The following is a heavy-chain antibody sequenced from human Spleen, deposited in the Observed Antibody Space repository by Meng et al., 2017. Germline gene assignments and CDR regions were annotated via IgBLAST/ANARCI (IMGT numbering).Heavy chain of an antibody. D-gene: IGHD6-25*01. CDR1: VYCAAAEY. Sequence: VRSGDEVKKRGAVVKVAGKPPVYCAAAEYMHWVRGVPGLGHEGGGRLKRMGVDTHYAQKIQARVTVTGHTSISTAYLELSVQRSDDTAMYYCARVEDISAAGKRFGDYWGQGTLVTVSS. CDR2: LKRMGVDT. V-gene: IGHV1-2*06. CDR3: ARVEDISAAGKRFGDY. J-gene: IGHJ4*02.